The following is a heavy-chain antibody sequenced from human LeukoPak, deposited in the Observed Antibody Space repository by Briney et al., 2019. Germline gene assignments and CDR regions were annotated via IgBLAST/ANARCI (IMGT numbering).Heavy chain of an antibody. CDR2: IGGRDGTT. V-gene: IGHV3-23*01. CDR3: AKRIDGAGTYYVDY. Sequence: HPGGSLRLSCAASGFNFGAYVMDWARQAPGKGLEWVSAIGGRDGTTFYANSVRGRFTVSRDNSRNLLFLQMNSLRAEDTATYYCAKRIDGAGTYYVDYWGRGTLVTVSS. CDR1: GFNFGAYV. J-gene: IGHJ4*02. D-gene: IGHD3-10*01.